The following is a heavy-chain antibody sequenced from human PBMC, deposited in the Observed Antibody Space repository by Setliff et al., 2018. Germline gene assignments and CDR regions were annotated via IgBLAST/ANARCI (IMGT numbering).Heavy chain of an antibody. D-gene: IGHD6-6*01. CDR1: GYTFTTYT. CDR3: ARGSGTYASSSRVFHY. V-gene: IGHV7-4-1*02. J-gene: IGHJ4*02. CDR2: INTNTGNP. Sequence: VASVKVSCKASGYTFTTYTMNWVRQAPGQGLEWMGWINTNTGNPTYAQGFTGRFVFSLDTSVSTAYPQINSLEAEDTAVYYCARGSGTYASSSRVFHYWGQGTLVTVSS.